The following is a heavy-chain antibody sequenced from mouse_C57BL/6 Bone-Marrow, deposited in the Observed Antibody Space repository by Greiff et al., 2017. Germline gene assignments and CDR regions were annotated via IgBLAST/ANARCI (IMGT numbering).Heavy chain of an antibody. CDR3: ARVDGYY. CDR1: GFTFSSYA. J-gene: IGHJ3*01. D-gene: IGHD2-3*01. Sequence: DVMLVESGGGLVKPGGSLKLSCAASGFTFSSYAMSWVRQTPEKRLEWVATISDGGSYTYYPDNVKGRFTISRDNAKNNLYLQMSHLKSEDTAMYYCARVDGYYWGQGTLVTVSA. V-gene: IGHV5-4*03. CDR2: ISDGGSYT.